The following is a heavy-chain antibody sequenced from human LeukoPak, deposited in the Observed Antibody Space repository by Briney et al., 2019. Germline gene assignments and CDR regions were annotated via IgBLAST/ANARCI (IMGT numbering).Heavy chain of an antibody. J-gene: IGHJ4*02. CDR2: IIPIFGTA. Sequence: SVKVSCKASGGTFSSYAISWVRQAPGQGLEWMGRIIPIFGTANYAQTFQGRVTITTDESTSTAYMELSSLRSEDTAVYYCARDPGSLDTAMAFDYWGQGTLVTVSS. CDR1: GGTFSSYA. V-gene: IGHV1-69*05. D-gene: IGHD5-18*01. CDR3: ARDPGSLDTAMAFDY.